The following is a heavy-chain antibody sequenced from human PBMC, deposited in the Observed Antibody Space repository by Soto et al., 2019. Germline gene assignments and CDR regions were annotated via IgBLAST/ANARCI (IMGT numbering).Heavy chain of an antibody. CDR3: AKEGYCTNGVCYMAWFDP. V-gene: IGHV3-23*01. D-gene: IGHD2-8*01. J-gene: IGHJ5*02. CDR1: GFTFSSYA. Sequence: GGSLRLSCAASGFTFSSYAMSWVRQAPGKGLEWVSAISGSGGSTYYADSVKGRFTISRDNSKNTLYLQMNSLRAEDTAVYYCAKEGYCTNGVCYMAWFDPWGQGTLVTVSS. CDR2: ISGSGGST.